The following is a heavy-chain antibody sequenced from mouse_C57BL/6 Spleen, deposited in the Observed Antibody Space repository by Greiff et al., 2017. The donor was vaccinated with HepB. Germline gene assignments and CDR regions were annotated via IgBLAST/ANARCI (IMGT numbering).Heavy chain of an antibody. Sequence: EVKLVESGPELVKPGASVKMSCKASGYTFTDYNMHWVKQSHGKSLEWIGYINPNNGGTSYNQKFKGKATLTVNKSSSTAYMELRSLTSEDSAVYYCAREGGDFITTVQGAMDYWGQGTSVTVSS. J-gene: IGHJ4*01. CDR2: INPNNGGT. D-gene: IGHD1-1*01. V-gene: IGHV1-22*01. CDR1: GYTFTDYN. CDR3: AREGGDFITTVQGAMDY.